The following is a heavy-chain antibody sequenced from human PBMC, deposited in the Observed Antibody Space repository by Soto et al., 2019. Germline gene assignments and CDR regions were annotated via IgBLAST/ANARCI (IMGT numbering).Heavy chain of an antibody. V-gene: IGHV4-39*01. CDR2: IYYSGST. D-gene: IGHD6-13*01. CDR1: GGSISSSSYY. Sequence: SEPLSLTCTVSGGSISSSSYYWGWIRQPPGKGLEWIGSIYYSGSTYYNPSLKSRVTISVDTSKNQFSLKLSSVTAADTAVYYCASRGGSIAAAGTFPDYWGQGTLVTVSS. CDR3: ASRGGSIAAAGTFPDY. J-gene: IGHJ4*02.